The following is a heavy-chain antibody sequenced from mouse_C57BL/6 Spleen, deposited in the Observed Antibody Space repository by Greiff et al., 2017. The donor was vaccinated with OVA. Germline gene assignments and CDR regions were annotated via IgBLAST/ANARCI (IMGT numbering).Heavy chain of an antibody. CDR1: GYAFSSSW. CDR2: IYPGDGDT. CDR3: ARSHYGDY. V-gene: IGHV1-82*01. D-gene: IGHD1-1*01. Sequence: VEPGASVKISCKASGYAFSSSWMNWVKQRPGKGLEWIGRIYPGDGDTNYNGKFKGKATLTADKSSSTAYMQLSSLTSEDSAVYVCARSHYGDYWGQGTTLTVSS. J-gene: IGHJ2*01.